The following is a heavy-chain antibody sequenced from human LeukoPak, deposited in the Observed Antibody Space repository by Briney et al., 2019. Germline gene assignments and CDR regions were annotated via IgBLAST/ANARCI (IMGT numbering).Heavy chain of an antibody. CDR1: GFTFSSYW. D-gene: IGHD5-18*01. CDR3: AKDEGVDTAMVNYFDY. CDR2: INSDGSST. J-gene: IGHJ4*02. Sequence: PGGSLRLSCAASGFTFSSYWMHWVRQAPGKGLVWVSRINSDGSSTSYADSVKGRFTISRDNSKNTLYLQMNSLRAEDTAVYYCAKDEGVDTAMVNYFDYWGQGTLVTVSS. V-gene: IGHV3-74*01.